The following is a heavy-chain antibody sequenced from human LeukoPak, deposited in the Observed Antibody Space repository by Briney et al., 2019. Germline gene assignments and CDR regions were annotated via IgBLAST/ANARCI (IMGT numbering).Heavy chain of an antibody. CDR3: ARDRGYSGSYYFDY. Sequence: SETLSLTCTVSGGSVSSGSYYWSWIRQHPGKDLEWIGYIYYSGSTYYNPSLKSRVTISVDTSKNQFSLKLSSVTAADTAVYYCARDRGYSGSYYFDYWGQGTLVTVSS. CDR2: IYYSGST. CDR1: GGSVSSGSYY. D-gene: IGHD1-26*01. J-gene: IGHJ4*02. V-gene: IGHV4-31*03.